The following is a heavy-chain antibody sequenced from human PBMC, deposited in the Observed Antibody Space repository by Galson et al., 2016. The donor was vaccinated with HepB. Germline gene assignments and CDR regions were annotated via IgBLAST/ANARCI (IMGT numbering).Heavy chain of an antibody. CDR2: TYYGSEWYN. D-gene: IGHD5-12*01. CDR3: ARGRMGYSYGNFDY. CDR1: GDSVSTNTAH. J-gene: IGHJ4*02. V-gene: IGHV6-1*01. Sequence: CAISGDSVSTNTAHWNWIRQSPSRGLEWLGRTYYGSEWYNDYAVSVQSRINVNPDTSKNQFSLQLNSVTPEDTAVYFCARGRMGYSYGNFDYWGQGILVTVSS.